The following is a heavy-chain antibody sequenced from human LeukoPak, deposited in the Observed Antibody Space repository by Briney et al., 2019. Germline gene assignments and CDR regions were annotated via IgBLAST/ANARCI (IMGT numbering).Heavy chain of an antibody. CDR2: IGPTGSDR. D-gene: IGHD1-14*01. J-gene: IGHJ4*02. Sequence: GGSLRLSCTASGLTFSTSGFNWVRQAPGKGLEWDASIGPTGSDRHHADSIKGRFTISRDNANNFLYLQMNSLRAEDTAVYYCATETNGRHYDYWGQGTLLTVSS. V-gene: IGHV3-21*06. CDR3: ATETNGRHYDY. CDR1: GLTFSTSG.